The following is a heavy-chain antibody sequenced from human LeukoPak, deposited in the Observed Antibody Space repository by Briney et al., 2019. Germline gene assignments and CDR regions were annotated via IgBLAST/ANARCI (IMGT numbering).Heavy chain of an antibody. J-gene: IGHJ4*02. CDR3: ARDGSSSLTNFDY. CDR2: IYYSGST. V-gene: IGHV4-39*07. D-gene: IGHD6-13*01. Sequence: SETLSLTCTVSGGSISSSSYYWGWIRQPPGKGLEWIGSIYYSGSTYYNPSLKSRVTISVDTSKNQFSLKLSSVTAADTAVYYCARDGSSSLTNFDYWGQGTLVTVSS. CDR1: GGSISSSSYY.